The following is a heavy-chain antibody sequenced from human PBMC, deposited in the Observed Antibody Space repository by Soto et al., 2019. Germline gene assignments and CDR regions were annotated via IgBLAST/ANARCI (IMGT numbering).Heavy chain of an antibody. J-gene: IGHJ5*02. D-gene: IGHD1-26*01. CDR1: GYTFTSYG. CDR3: ARVVGALGHWFDP. V-gene: IGHV1-18*01. Sequence: ASVKVSCKASGYTFTSYGVIWVRQAPGQGLEWMGRISAYNGNTNYAQKLQGRVTMTTDTSTSTAYMELRSLRSDDTAVYYCARVVGALGHWFDPWGQGTLVTVSS. CDR2: ISAYNGNT.